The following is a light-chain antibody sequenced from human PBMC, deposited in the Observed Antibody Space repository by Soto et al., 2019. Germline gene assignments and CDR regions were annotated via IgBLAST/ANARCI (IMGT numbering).Light chain of an antibody. CDR2: QDS. Sequence: SYELTQPPSVSVSPGQTASITCSGDKLGDKYACWYQQKPGQSPVLVIYQDSKRPSGIPERFSGSNSGNTATLTISGTQAMDEADYYCQAWDSSIARVFGGGTKVTVL. J-gene: IGLJ2*01. V-gene: IGLV3-1*01. CDR1: KLGDKY. CDR3: QAWDSSIARV.